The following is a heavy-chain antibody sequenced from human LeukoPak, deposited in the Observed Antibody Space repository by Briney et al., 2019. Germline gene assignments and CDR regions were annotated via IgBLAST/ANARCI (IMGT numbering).Heavy chain of an antibody. V-gene: IGHV3-21*01. Sequence: GGSLRLSCAASGFTFSSYSMNWVRQAPGKGLEWVSSISSSSSYIYYADSVKGQFTISRDNAKNSLYLQMNSLRAEDTAVYYCARVHYDFWGGYYGRMDVWGKGTTVTVSS. CDR1: GFTFSSYS. CDR2: ISSSSSYI. D-gene: IGHD3-3*01. J-gene: IGHJ6*03. CDR3: ARVHYDFWGGYYGRMDV.